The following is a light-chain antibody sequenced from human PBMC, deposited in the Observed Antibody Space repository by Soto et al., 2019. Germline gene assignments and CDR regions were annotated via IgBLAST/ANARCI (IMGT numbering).Light chain of an antibody. CDR3: QQYDSWPRT. J-gene: IGKJ1*01. Sequence: DIVMTQSPASLSVSPGETATLSCRASQRVGVNLAWYQQKPGQAPRLLIYHASTRATGVPARFSGSGSGTDFTLTISSLQSEDIAFFYCQQYDSWPRTFGQGTKVEIK. V-gene: IGKV3-15*01. CDR1: QRVGVN. CDR2: HAS.